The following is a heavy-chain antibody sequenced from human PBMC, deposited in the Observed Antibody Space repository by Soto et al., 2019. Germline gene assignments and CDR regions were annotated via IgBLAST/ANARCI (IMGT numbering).Heavy chain of an antibody. CDR1: GGSIIVGDYY. CDR2: IYYSGTT. Sequence: SETLSLTCTVSGGSIIVGDYYWSWIRQPPGKGLEWIGYIYYSGTTFYNPSLKSRVTISGDTSKNQFSLMLGSVTAADTAVYYCARARIDYYDSSGYSPNWFDPWGQGTLVTVSS. D-gene: IGHD3-22*01. J-gene: IGHJ5*02. CDR3: ARARIDYYDSSGYSPNWFDP. V-gene: IGHV4-30-4*01.